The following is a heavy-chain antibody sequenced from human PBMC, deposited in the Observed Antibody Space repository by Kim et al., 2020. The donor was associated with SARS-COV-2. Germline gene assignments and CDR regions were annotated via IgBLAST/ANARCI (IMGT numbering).Heavy chain of an antibody. Sequence: SETLSLTCAVSGGSISSGGYSWSWIRQPPGKGLEWIGYIYHSGSTYYNPSLKSRVTISVDRSKNQFSLKLSSVTAADTAVYYCARAVAGDFDYWGQGTLVTVSS. V-gene: IGHV4-30-2*01. J-gene: IGHJ4*02. CDR1: GGSISSGGYS. CDR2: IYHSGST. D-gene: IGHD6-19*01. CDR3: ARAVAGDFDY.